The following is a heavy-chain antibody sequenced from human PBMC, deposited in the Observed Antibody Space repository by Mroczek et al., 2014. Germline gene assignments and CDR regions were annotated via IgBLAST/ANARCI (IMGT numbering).Heavy chain of an antibody. CDR3: ARTGTREWLYTYDY. Sequence: QVQLQQWGAGLLKPSETLSLTCAVYGGSFSGYYWSWIRQPPGKGLEWIGEINHSGSTNYNPSLKSRVTISVDTSKNQFSLKLSSVTAADTAVYYCARTGTREWLYTYDYWGQGTLVTVSS. D-gene: IGHD3-3*01. J-gene: IGHJ4*02. CDR2: INHSGST. V-gene: IGHV4-34*01. CDR1: GGSFSGYY.